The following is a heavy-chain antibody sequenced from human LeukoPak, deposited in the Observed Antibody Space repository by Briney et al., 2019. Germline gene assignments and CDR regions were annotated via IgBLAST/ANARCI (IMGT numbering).Heavy chain of an antibody. D-gene: IGHD6-13*01. V-gene: IGHV3-23*01. CDR3: AKDGIAALPGDY. CDR1: GFTFGSYA. J-gene: IGHJ4*02. Sequence: GGSLRLSCAASGFTFGSYAMSWVRQAPGKGLEWVSAISGSGGSTYYTDSVKGRFTISRDNSKNTLYLQMNSLRAEDTAVYYCAKDGIAALPGDYWGQGTLVTVSS. CDR2: ISGSGGST.